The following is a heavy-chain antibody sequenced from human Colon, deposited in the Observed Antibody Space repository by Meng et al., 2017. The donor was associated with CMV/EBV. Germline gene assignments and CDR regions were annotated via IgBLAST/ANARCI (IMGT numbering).Heavy chain of an antibody. D-gene: IGHD5/OR15-5a*01. CDR3: ARMPGASVGFDY. V-gene: IGHV4-39*07. CDR2: ISYTGST. CDR1: GGSISSSNYH. Sequence: SETLSLTCTVSGGSISSSNYHWGWIRQSPGKGLEWIGSISYTGSTYYNPSLQSRLTISVDRTNNQFSLKLTSVTAADTAVYYCARMPGASVGFDYWGQGALVTVSS. J-gene: IGHJ4*02.